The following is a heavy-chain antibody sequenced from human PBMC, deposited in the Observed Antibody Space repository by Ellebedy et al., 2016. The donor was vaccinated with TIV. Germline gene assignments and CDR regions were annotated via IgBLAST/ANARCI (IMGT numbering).Heavy chain of an antibody. Sequence: GSLRLXXSVSADSISGSNYYWGWVRQSPEKGLEWIGGIYHDGSTFYNPSLKSRASISLDTSKNQFSLNLNSVTAADTAVYYCAREGYYDHTGYLYYHHGMDVWGRGTTVTVSS. CDR1: ADSISGSNYY. J-gene: IGHJ6*02. CDR3: AREGYYDHTGYLYYHHGMDV. V-gene: IGHV4-39*07. D-gene: IGHD3-22*01. CDR2: IYHDGST.